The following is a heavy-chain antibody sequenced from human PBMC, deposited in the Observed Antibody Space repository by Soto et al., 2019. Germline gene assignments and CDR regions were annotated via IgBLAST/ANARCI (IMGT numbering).Heavy chain of an antibody. CDR1: GFTFSSYS. Sequence: PGGSLRLSCAASGFTFSSYSMNWVRQAPGKGLEWVSSISSSSSYIYYADSVKGRFTISRDNAKNSLYLQMNSLRAEDTAVYYCARDLENQMTTVTPGAFDIWGQGTMVTVSS. D-gene: IGHD4-17*01. J-gene: IGHJ3*02. CDR3: ARDLENQMTTVTPGAFDI. V-gene: IGHV3-21*01. CDR2: ISSSSSYI.